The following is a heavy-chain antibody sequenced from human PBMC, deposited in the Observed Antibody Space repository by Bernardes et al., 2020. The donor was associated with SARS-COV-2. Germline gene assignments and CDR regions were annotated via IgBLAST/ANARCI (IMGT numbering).Heavy chain of an antibody. Sequence: ASVKVSCKVSGYTLTELSMHWVRQAPGKGLEWMGGFDPEDGETIYAQKFQGRVTMTEDTSTDTAYMELSSLRSEDTAVYYCATAPVLRFLEWLPKPNYYYYDGMDVWGQGTTVTVSS. D-gene: IGHD3-3*01. CDR3: ATAPVLRFLEWLPKPNYYYYDGMDV. V-gene: IGHV1-24*01. J-gene: IGHJ6*02. CDR1: GYTLTELS. CDR2: FDPEDGET.